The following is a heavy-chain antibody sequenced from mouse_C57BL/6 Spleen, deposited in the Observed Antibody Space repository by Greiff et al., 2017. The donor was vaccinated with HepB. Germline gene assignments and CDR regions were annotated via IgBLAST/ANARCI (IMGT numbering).Heavy chain of an antibody. CDR2: IYPGSGNT. D-gene: IGHD2-1*01. CDR1: GYTFTDYY. V-gene: IGHV1-84*01. Sequence: SGPELVKPGASVKISCKASGYTFTDYYINWVKQRPGQGLEWIGWIYPGSGNTKYNEKFKGKATLTVDTSSSTAYMQLSSLTSEDSAVYFCARDKGHGNYFYWYFDVWGTGTTVTVSS. J-gene: IGHJ1*03. CDR3: ARDKGHGNYFYWYFDV.